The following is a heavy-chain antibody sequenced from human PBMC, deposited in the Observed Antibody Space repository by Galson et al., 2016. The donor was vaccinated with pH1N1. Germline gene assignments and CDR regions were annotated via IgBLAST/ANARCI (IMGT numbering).Heavy chain of an antibody. J-gene: IGHJ6*02. V-gene: IGHV1-18*01. D-gene: IGHD5-12*01. CDR1: GYTFSKHG. CDR2: ISTYDGTTTHTGDT. Sequence: SVKVSCKASGYTFSKHGISWLRQAPGQGLEWLGWISTYDGTTTHTGDTIYVQKFQGRVTVTTDTSTSTAYMELRSLRSDDTALYYCARSYSGSDRHFYSGVDVWGQGTAVTVSS. CDR3: ARSYSGSDRHFYSGVDV.